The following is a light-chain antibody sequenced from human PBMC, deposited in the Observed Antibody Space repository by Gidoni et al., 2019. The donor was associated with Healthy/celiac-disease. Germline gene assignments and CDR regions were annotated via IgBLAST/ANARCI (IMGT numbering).Light chain of an antibody. CDR3: QQYYSALT. Sequence: DILMTQSPDSLAVSLGERATIKCKSSQSVLYSSNDKNYLAWYQQKPGQPPKLLIYWSSTRESGVHDRVSGSGSGTDFTLTVSSLQAEDVAVYYCQQYYSALTFXGXTKVEIK. CDR2: WSS. V-gene: IGKV4-1*01. J-gene: IGKJ4*01. CDR1: QSVLYSSNDKNY.